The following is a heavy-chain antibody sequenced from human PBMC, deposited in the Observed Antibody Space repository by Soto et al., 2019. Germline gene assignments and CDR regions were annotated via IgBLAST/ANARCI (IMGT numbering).Heavy chain of an antibody. D-gene: IGHD3-3*01. CDR1: GFTFSNAW. J-gene: IGHJ6*02. CDR3: TTEFITIFGAYGMDV. Sequence: GGSLRLSCAASGFTFSNAWMNWVRQAPGKGLEWVGRIKSKTDGGTTDYAAPVKGRFTISRDDSKNALYLQMNSLKTEDTAVYYCTTEFITIFGAYGMDVWGQGTTVTVSS. CDR2: IKSKTDGGTT. V-gene: IGHV3-15*07.